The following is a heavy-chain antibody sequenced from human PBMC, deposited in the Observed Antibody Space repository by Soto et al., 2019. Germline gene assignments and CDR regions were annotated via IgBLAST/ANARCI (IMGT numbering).Heavy chain of an antibody. J-gene: IGHJ6*02. Sequence: QVHLVQSGAEVKKPGSSVKVSCEASGGSFYNYAVTWVRQAPGQGLEWVGSIIPILDTPNFAQKFQGRITITADKSTSIAYMGLNTLTAGDTAVYYCAKRTGLAARLASPSYCGLDVWGQGTMVIVSS. D-gene: IGHD6-6*01. CDR3: AKRTGLAARLASPSYCGLDV. V-gene: IGHV1-69*06. CDR1: GGSFYNYA. CDR2: IIPILDTP.